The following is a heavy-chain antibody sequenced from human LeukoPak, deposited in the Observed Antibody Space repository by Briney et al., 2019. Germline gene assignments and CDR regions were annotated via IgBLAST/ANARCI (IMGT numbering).Heavy chain of an antibody. CDR2: ISSDGSTK. V-gene: IGHV3-74*01. D-gene: IGHD3-3*01. CDR1: GFTFSSYW. CDR3: VNILGADKSGL. J-gene: IGHJ4*02. Sequence: PGGSLRLSCAASGFTFSSYWMHWVRQAPGKGLMWVSRISSDGSTKTYADSVKGRSTISRDNAKNTLDLQMNSLRAEDTAVYYCVNILGADKSGLWGQGARVTVSS.